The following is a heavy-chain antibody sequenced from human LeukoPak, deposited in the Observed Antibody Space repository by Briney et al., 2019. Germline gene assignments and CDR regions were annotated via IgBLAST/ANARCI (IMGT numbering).Heavy chain of an antibody. CDR1: GYTFTGYY. CDR3: ARDLGAYGSGSYKYYYMDV. Sequence: ASVTVSCKASGYTFTGYYMHWVRQAPGQGLEWVGLINPSGGSTSYAQKFQGRVTMTRDTSTSTVYMELSSLRSEDTAVYYCARDLGAYGSGSYKYYYMDVWGKGTTVTISS. CDR2: INPSGGST. V-gene: IGHV1-46*01. J-gene: IGHJ6*03. D-gene: IGHD3-10*01.